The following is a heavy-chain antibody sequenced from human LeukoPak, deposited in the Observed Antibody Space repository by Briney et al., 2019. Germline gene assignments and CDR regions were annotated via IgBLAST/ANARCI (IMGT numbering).Heavy chain of an antibody. J-gene: IGHJ4*02. CDR3: AKPHFDY. CDR2: LSGSGGRT. V-gene: IGHV3-23*01. Sequence: GGTLRLSCAASGFTFSNYGMSWVRQAPGKGLEWVSALSGSGGRTYYADSLKGRFTISRDNSKNTLYLEMSSLRAEDTAVYYCAKPHFDYWGQGTLVTVSS. CDR1: GFTFSNYG.